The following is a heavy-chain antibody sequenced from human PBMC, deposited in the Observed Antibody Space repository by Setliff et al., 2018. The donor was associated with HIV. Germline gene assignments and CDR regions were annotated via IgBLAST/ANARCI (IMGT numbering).Heavy chain of an antibody. CDR3: ARDYSPTYYYYDSSGTFDY. Sequence: SVKVSCKASGGTFSSYAISWVRQAPGQGLEWMGGIIHILGIANYAQKFQGRVTITADESTSTAYMELSSLRSEDTAVYYYARDYSPTYYYYDSSGTFDYWGQGTLVTVSS. V-gene: IGHV1-69*10. J-gene: IGHJ4*02. CDR2: IIHILGIA. D-gene: IGHD3-22*01. CDR1: GGTFSSYA.